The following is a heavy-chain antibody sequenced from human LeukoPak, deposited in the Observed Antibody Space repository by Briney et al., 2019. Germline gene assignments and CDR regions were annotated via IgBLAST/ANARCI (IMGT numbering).Heavy chain of an antibody. CDR1: GFTFSSYS. CDR3: ARGTGGSGIDY. J-gene: IGHJ4*02. CDR2: ISSSSSYI. Sequence: PGGSLRLSCAASGFTFSSYSMNWVRQAPGKGLEWVSSISSSSSYIYYADSVKGRFTISRDNAKNSLYLQMNSLRAEDTAVYYCARGTGGSGIDYWGQGTLVAVSS. V-gene: IGHV3-21*01. D-gene: IGHD2-8*02.